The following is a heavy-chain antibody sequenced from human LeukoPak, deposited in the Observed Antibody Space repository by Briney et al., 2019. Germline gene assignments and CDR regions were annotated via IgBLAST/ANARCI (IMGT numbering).Heavy chain of an antibody. V-gene: IGHV4-59*01. CDR2: ISYSGSA. CDR1: GGSISSYY. J-gene: IGHJ3*01. D-gene: IGHD6-13*01. Sequence: SETLSLTCTVSGGSISSYYWSWIRQPPGEGLEWIGYISYSGSANYHPSLKSRVIMSVDTSKNQFSLKLTSVTAADTAVYYCATGGAGIAAAPWGQGTMVTVSS. CDR3: ATGGAGIAAAP.